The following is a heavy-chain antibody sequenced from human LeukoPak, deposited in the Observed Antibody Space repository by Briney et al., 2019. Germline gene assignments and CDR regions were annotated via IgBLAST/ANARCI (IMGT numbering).Heavy chain of an antibody. D-gene: IGHD3-22*01. J-gene: IGHJ4*02. CDR1: GLRLDSFY. CDR2: ISASGAVP. CDR3: ARSLIVASEDY. Sequence: PGGSLRLSCAASGLRLDSFYMGWIRKVPGKGLDYIALISASGAVPYYAESVKGRFTISRDNAKNSVSLQMNSLSADDTAVYYCARSLIVASEDYWGQGTLVTVSS. V-gene: IGHV3-11*04.